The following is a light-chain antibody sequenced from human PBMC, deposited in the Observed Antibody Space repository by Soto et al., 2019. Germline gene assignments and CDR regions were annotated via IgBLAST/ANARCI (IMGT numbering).Light chain of an antibody. CDR3: QHYKSYSRT. J-gene: IGKJ1*01. Sequence: DIQMTQSPSTLSASVGDRVTITCRASQSISSWLAWYQQKPGKVPKLLIYMASSLESGVPSRFSGSGSGTEFTLTISSLQPDDFATYYCQHYKSYSRTFGQGTKVEIK. V-gene: IGKV1-5*03. CDR1: QSISSW. CDR2: MAS.